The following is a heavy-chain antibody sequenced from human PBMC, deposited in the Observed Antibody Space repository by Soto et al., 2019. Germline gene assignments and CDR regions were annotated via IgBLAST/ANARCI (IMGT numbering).Heavy chain of an antibody. CDR2: IKSKTDGVTT. Sequence: EVQLVESGGGLVKPGGSLRLSCAASGFTFSNAWMSWVRQAPGKGLEWVGRIKSKTDGVTTDYAAPVKGRFTISRDESKIKHYLQMNSLKTEDTAVYYCSTDPWNILATIPVAFDIWGQGTMVTVSS. J-gene: IGHJ3*02. V-gene: IGHV3-15*01. CDR1: GFTFSNAW. D-gene: IGHD5-12*01. CDR3: STDPWNILATIPVAFDI.